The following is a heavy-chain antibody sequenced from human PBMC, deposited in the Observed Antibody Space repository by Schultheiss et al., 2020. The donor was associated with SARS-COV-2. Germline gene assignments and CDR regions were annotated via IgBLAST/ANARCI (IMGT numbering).Heavy chain of an antibody. CDR1: GFTFSSYS. J-gene: IGHJ5*02. Sequence: GGSLRLSCAASGFTFSSYSMNWVRQAPGKGLEWVAVISYDGSNKYYADSVKGRFTISRDNSKNTLYLQMNSLRAEDTAVYYCARDQSDFGVANNWFDPWGQGTLVTVSS. V-gene: IGHV3-30*03. CDR3: ARDQSDFGVANNWFDP. D-gene: IGHD3-3*01. CDR2: ISYDGSNK.